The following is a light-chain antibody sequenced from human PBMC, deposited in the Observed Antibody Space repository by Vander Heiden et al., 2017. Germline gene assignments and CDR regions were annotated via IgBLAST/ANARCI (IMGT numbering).Light chain of an antibody. CDR2: GGS. J-gene: IGLJ2*01. V-gene: IGLV1-40*01. CDR1: CSTIGAGYG. Sequence: SVLTQPPPVSGAPGQRVTISSSGSCSTIGAGYGVHWYQQLPGTAPKVLIYGGSDRPSGVPDRFSGSKSDTSASLAITGLQAEDEADYYCQSYDNSLSASVFGGGTKLTVL. CDR3: QSYDNSLSASV.